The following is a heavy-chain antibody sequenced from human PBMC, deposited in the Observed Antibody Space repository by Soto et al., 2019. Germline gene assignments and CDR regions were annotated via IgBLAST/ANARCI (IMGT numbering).Heavy chain of an antibody. J-gene: IGHJ4*02. CDR2: ISAHNGNT. V-gene: IGHV1-18*01. CDR3: ARGRYGDY. CDR1: GYTFTSYG. Sequence: QVHLVRSGAEVKKPEASVKVSCKGSGYTFTSYGITWVRQAPGQGLEWMGWISAHNGNTDYAQKLQGRVTVTRDTSTSTAYMELRSLRSDDTAVYYCARGRYGDYWGQGALVTVSS. D-gene: IGHD1-1*01.